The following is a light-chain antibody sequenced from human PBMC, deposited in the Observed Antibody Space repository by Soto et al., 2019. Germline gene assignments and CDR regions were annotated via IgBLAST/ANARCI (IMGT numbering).Light chain of an antibody. CDR3: QHYNNWPLT. Sequence: IVMTQSPATLSVSPGERATLSCRASQSVSSNLAWYQQKPGQAPRLLISGASLRATGIPARFSGSGSGTEFTLTISSLQSEDFAVYYCQHYNNWPLTFGQGTKVDIK. V-gene: IGKV3-15*01. CDR2: GAS. J-gene: IGKJ1*01. CDR1: QSVSSN.